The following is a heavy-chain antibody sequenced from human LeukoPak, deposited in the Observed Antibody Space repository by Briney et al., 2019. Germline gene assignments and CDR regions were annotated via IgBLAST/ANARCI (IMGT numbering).Heavy chain of an antibody. CDR3: VKDPIPYSSGWPTFDY. J-gene: IGHJ4*02. CDR2: ISSNGGST. V-gene: IGHV3-64D*09. D-gene: IGHD6-19*01. CDR1: GFTFSSYA. Sequence: GGSLRLSCSASGFTFSSYAMHWVRQAPGKGLEYVSAISSNGGSTYYADSVKGGFTISRDNSKNTLYLQMSSLRAEDTAVYYCVKDPIPYSSGWPTFDYWGQGTLVTVSS.